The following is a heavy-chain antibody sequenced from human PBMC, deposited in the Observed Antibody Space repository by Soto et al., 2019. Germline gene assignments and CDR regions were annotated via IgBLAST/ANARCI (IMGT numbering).Heavy chain of an antibody. CDR1: GYTFTSYA. Sequence: QVQLVQSGAEEKKPGASVKVSCKASGYTFTSYAMHWVRQAPGQRLEWMGWINAGNGNTKYSQKFQGRVTITRDTSASTAYMELSSLRSEDTAVYYCARVGGGGYCGGDCSAPADYWGQGTLVTVSS. V-gene: IGHV1-3*05. J-gene: IGHJ4*02. D-gene: IGHD2-21*02. CDR3: ARVGGGGYCGGDCSAPADY. CDR2: INAGNGNT.